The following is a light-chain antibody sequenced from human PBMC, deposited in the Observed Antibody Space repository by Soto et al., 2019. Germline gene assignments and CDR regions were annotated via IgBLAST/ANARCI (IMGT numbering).Light chain of an antibody. Sequence: QSVLTQPPSVSGSPGQSATISCTGTSSDVGSYNRVSWYQQPPGTAPKLMIYEVSNRPSGVPDRFSGSKSGNTASLTISGLQAEDEADYYCNSYTSSSTYVFGTGTKVTVL. J-gene: IGLJ1*01. CDR1: SSDVGSYNR. CDR3: NSYTSSSTYV. CDR2: EVS. V-gene: IGLV2-18*02.